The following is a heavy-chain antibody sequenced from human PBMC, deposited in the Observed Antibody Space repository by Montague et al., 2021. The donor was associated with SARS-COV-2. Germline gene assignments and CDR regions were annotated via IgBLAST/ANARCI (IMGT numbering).Heavy chain of an antibody. Sequence: SLRLSCAASGFTFDDYAMHWVRQAPGKGLEWVSGISWNSGSIGYADSVRGRFTISRDNAKNSLYLQMNSLRAEDTALYYCAKEQTYSQDRRRGRVSAFDIWGQGTMVTVSS. CDR3: AKEQTYSQDRRRGRVSAFDI. J-gene: IGHJ3*02. CDR1: GFTFDDYA. CDR2: ISWNSGSI. D-gene: IGHD4-11*01. V-gene: IGHV3-9*01.